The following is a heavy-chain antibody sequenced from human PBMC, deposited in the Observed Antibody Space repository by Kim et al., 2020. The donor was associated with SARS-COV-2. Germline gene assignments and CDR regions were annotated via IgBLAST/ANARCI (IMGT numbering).Heavy chain of an antibody. CDR2: INPNSGGT. Sequence: ASVKVSCKASGYTFTGYYMYWVRQAPGQGLEWMGWINPNSGGTNYAQKFQGRVTMTRDTSISTAYMELSRLRSDDTAVYYCARDRLLPYGMDVWGQGTTVTVSS. V-gene: IGHV1-2*02. CDR1: GYTFTGYY. CDR3: ARDRLLPYGMDV. J-gene: IGHJ6*02.